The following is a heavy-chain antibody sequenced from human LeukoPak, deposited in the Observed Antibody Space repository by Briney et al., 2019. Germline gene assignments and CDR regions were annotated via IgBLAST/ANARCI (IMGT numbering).Heavy chain of an antibody. CDR2: INPNSGGT. Sequence: ASVKVSCKASGYIFTNHAINWVRQAPGQGLEWMGWINPNSGGTNYAQKFQGRVTMTRDTSISTAYMELSRLRSDDTAVYYCASAVGATRGINAFDIWGQGTMVTVSS. D-gene: IGHD1-26*01. J-gene: IGHJ3*02. CDR3: ASAVGATRGINAFDI. V-gene: IGHV1-2*02. CDR1: GYIFTNHA.